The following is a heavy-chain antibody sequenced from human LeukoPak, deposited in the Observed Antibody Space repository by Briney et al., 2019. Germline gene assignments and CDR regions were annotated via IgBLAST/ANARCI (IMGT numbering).Heavy chain of an antibody. CDR2: IYYSGST. CDR1: GGSISSYY. V-gene: IGHV4-59*01. J-gene: IGHJ6*03. Sequence: PSETLSLTCTVSGGSISSYYWSWIRQPPGKGLEWIGYIYYSGSTNYNPSLKSRVTISVDTSKNQFTLKLSSVTAADTAVYYCARDDRRLRYFDSDANYYMDVWGKGTAVTVSS. D-gene: IGHD3-9*01. CDR3: ARDDRRLRYFDSDANYYMDV.